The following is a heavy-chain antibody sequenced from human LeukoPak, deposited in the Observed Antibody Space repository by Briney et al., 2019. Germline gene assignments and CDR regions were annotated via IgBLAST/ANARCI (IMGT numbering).Heavy chain of an antibody. CDR3: ARVRCTNGICYAGYYYYMDV. CDR1: GGSINSGTYY. V-gene: IGHV4-61*02. Sequence: SETLSLTCTVSGGSINSGTYYWSWIWQPAGKGLEWIGRIYTTGSTKYNPSLKSRVTISVDTSKNQFSLKLSSVTAADTAVYYCARVRCTNGICYAGYYYYMDVWGKGTTVTVSS. J-gene: IGHJ6*03. CDR2: IYTTGST. D-gene: IGHD2-8*01.